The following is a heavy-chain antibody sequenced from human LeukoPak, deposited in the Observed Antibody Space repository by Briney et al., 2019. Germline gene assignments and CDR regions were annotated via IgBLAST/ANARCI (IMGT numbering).Heavy chain of an antibody. CDR3: AKDLSSWSLYYYYYMDV. CDR1: GFTFSSYG. CDR2: ISYDGSNK. V-gene: IGHV3-30*18. D-gene: IGHD6-13*01. J-gene: IGHJ6*03. Sequence: SGGSLRLSCAASGFTFSSYGMHWVRQAPGKGLEWVAVISYDGSNKYYADSVKGRFTISRDNSKNTLYLQMNSLRAEDTAVYYCAKDLSSWSLYYYYYMDVWGKGTTVTVSS.